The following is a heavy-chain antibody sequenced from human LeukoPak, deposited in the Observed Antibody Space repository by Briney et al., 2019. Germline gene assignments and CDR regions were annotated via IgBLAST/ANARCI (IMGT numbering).Heavy chain of an antibody. CDR3: ARQRAWYGEWAFDF. J-gene: IGHJ4*02. CDR1: GDSMSSGSYY. V-gene: IGHV4-39*01. Sequence: PSETLSLTCTVSGDSMSSGSYYWGWIRQPPGKGLEWLGSISYSGHTYYNPSLKSRVTISVDTSKNQFSLKLSSVTAADTAGYLCARQRAWYGEWAFDFWGQGTLVTVSS. CDR2: ISYSGHT. D-gene: IGHD3-10*01.